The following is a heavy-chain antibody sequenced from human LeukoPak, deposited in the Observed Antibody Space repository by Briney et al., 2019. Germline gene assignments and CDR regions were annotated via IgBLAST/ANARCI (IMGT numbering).Heavy chain of an antibody. D-gene: IGHD2-2*01. CDR1: GXSFSGYY. CDR3: ARSRSPMDY. V-gene: IGHV4-34*01. CDR2: ISHSGST. Sequence: SETLSLTCAVYGXSFSGYYWSWIRQPPGKGLEWIGEISHSGSTNYNPSLKSRVTISVDTSKNQFSLKLSSVTAADTAVYYCARSRSPMDYWGQGTLVTVSS. J-gene: IGHJ4*02.